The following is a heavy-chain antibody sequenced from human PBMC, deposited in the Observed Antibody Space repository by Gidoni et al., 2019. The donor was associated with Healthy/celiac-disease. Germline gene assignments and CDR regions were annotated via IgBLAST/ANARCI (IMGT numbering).Heavy chain of an antibody. D-gene: IGHD3-3*01. CDR2: SNWNGGST. CDR3: ARSYDFWSGYLGIYFDY. CDR1: GFTFDAYG. J-gene: IGHJ4*02. V-gene: IGHV3-20*04. Sequence: EVQLVESGGVVVRPGGSLGLSCAPSGFTFDAYGMSWVGQAPGKGMEWVSGSNWNGGSTGYADSVKGRFTISRDNAKNSLYLQMNSLRAEDTALYYCARSYDFWSGYLGIYFDYWGQGTLVTVSS.